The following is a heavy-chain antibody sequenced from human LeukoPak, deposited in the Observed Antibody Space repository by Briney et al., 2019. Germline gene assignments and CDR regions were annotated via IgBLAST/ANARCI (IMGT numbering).Heavy chain of an antibody. CDR1: GDSISSYY. CDR2: IYYSGST. CDR3: ARQGRYCSGGSCLNAFDI. J-gene: IGHJ3*02. V-gene: IGHV4-59*08. D-gene: IGHD2-15*01. Sequence: SETLSLTCTVSGDSISSYYWSWIRQPPGKGLEWIGYIYYSGSTNYNPSLKSRVTISVDTSKNQFSLKLSSVTAADTAVYYCARQGRYCSGGSCLNAFDIWGQGTMVTVSS.